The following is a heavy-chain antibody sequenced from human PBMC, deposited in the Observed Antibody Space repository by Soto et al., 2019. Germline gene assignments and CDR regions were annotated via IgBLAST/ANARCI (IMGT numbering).Heavy chain of an antibody. V-gene: IGHV5-51*01. CDR1: GYTFTNYW. Sequence: GESLKISCRGCGYTFTNYWIGWLRQMPGKGLEWMGIIYPGDSDTRYSPSFQGQVTISADKSIRTAYLQWNSLKASDTAMYYCARWGLTTVGPYYFDYWGQGTLVTVSS. CDR3: ARWGLTTVGPYYFDY. CDR2: IYPGDSDT. J-gene: IGHJ4*02. D-gene: IGHD4-4*01.